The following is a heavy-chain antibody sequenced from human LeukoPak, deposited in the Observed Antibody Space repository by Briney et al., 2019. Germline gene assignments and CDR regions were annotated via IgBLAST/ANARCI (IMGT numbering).Heavy chain of an antibody. CDR1: GYTFTDYG. D-gene: IGHD4-17*01. V-gene: IGHV1-18*01. CDR3: ARKAYGDYAQNDY. Sequence: ASVKVPCKASGYTFTDYGINWVRQAPGQGLEWMGWISGYNGDTKYAQRLQGRVTMTTDTSTSTAYMELRSLRSDDTAVYYCARKAYGDYAQNDYWGQGTLVTVSS. CDR2: ISGYNGDT. J-gene: IGHJ4*02.